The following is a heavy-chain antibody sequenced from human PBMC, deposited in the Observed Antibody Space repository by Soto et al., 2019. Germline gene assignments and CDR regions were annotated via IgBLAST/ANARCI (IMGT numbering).Heavy chain of an antibody. Sequence: GGSLRLSCAASGFTFSSYAMTWARQAPGKGLEWVSAITGSGVSTYHADSVKGRFTISRDNSANTLYLQMNGLSAEDTAVYYSAKDAKTTSGWFLDSWGPGTLVTVSS. CDR3: AKDAKTTSGWFLDS. J-gene: IGHJ4*02. CDR1: GFTFSSYA. CDR2: ITGSGVST. V-gene: IGHV3-23*01. D-gene: IGHD6-19*01.